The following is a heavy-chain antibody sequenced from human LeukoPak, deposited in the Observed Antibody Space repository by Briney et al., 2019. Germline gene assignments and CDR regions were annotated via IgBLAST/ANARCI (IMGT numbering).Heavy chain of an antibody. V-gene: IGHV3-48*01. Sequence: PGGSLRLSCAASGFTFSNAWMSWVRQAPGKGLEWVSYISSSGSTIYYADSVKGRFTISRDNSKNTLYLQMNSLRAEDTAVYYCAKGPSGIGYWGQGTLVTVSS. CDR2: ISSSGSTI. D-gene: IGHD3-3*01. CDR3: AKGPSGIGY. J-gene: IGHJ4*02. CDR1: GFTFSNAW.